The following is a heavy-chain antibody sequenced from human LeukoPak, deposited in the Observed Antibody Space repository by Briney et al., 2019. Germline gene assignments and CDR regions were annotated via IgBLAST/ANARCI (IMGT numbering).Heavy chain of an antibody. CDR3: ARDFITMVRGVIDYYYGMDV. J-gene: IGHJ6*02. D-gene: IGHD3-10*01. V-gene: IGHV1-18*01. CDR1: GYTFTSYG. CDR2: ISAYNGNT. Sequence: GASVKVSCKASGYTFTSYGISWVRQAPGQGLEWMGWISAYNGNTNYAQKLQGRVTMTTDTSTSTAYMEQRSLRSDDTAVYYCARDFITMVRGVIDYYYGMDVWGQGTTVTVSS.